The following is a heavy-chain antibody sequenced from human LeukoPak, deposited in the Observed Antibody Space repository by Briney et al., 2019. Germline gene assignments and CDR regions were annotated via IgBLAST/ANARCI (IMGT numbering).Heavy chain of an antibody. Sequence: GGSLRLSCAASGFTFSSYAMSWVRQAPGKGLEWVSAISGRDGSTFYANSVRGRFTISSDTSKNTLYLQMSTLRAEDTAVYYCAKGSTSFWYFDLWGRGTLVTVSS. J-gene: IGHJ2*01. CDR2: ISGRDGST. CDR1: GFTFSSYA. CDR3: AKGSTSFWYFDL. V-gene: IGHV3-23*01. D-gene: IGHD4-11*01.